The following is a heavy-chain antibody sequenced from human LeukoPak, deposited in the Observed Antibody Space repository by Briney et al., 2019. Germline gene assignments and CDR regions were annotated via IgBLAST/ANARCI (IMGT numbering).Heavy chain of an antibody. CDR2: SYSGNTT. CDR1: GFTVSSNY. J-gene: IGHJ4*02. Sequence: GGSLRLSCAASGFTVSSNYMSWVRQAPGKGLEWVAISYSGNTTYCADSVRGRFTISRDKSKNRLHLQMNSLRGEDTAVYYCATYSSGRRGYYFDSWGQGTLVTVSS. CDR3: ATYSSGRRGYYFDS. D-gene: IGHD6-19*01. V-gene: IGHV3-66*01.